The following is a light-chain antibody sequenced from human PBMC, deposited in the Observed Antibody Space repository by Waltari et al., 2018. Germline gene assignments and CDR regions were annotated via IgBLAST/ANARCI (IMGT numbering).Light chain of an antibody. CDR2: NDN. Sequence: QSVLIQPPSVSGTPGQRVTISCSGSNSNIGGNSENWYQQLPGTAPKLLIYNDNQGPSGVPDRFSASKSGTSASLAITGLQSEDEADYYCAVWDDSLGGVFGGGTKLTVL. J-gene: IGLJ3*02. CDR1: NSNIGGNS. CDR3: AVWDDSLGGV. V-gene: IGLV1-44*01.